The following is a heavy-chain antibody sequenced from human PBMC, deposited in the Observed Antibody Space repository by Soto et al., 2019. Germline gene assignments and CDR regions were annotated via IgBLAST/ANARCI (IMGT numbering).Heavy chain of an antibody. J-gene: IGHJ4*02. D-gene: IGHD3-16*01. V-gene: IGHV3-30-3*01. CDR3: ARDGGAY. CDR2: MSYDGSNK. Sequence: QVQLVESGGGVVQPGRSLRLSCAASGFTFSSYAMHWVRRAPGKGPEWMAVMSYDGSNKYYADSVKGRFTISRDNSKNTLYLQMNSLRPEDTALYYCARDGGAYWGQGTLVIVSS. CDR1: GFTFSSYA.